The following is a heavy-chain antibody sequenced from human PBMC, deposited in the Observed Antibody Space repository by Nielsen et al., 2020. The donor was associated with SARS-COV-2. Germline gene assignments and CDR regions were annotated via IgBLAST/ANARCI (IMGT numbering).Heavy chain of an antibody. D-gene: IGHD3-9*01. J-gene: IGHJ4*02. CDR3: AKDFRPIDILTGYYFVRFPSPIDY. Sequence: WIRQPPGKGLEWGAVISYDGSNKYYADSVKGRFTISRDNSKNTLYLQMNSLRAEDTAVYYCAKDFRPIDILTGYYFVRFPSPIDYWGQGTPVTVSS. CDR2: ISYDGSNK. V-gene: IGHV3-30*18.